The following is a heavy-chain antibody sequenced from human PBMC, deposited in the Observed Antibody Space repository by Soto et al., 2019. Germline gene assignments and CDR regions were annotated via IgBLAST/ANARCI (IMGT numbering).Heavy chain of an antibody. V-gene: IGHV4-59*01. CDR3: ARNWFSVAGRYHFDH. D-gene: IGHD6-19*01. Sequence: QVQLQESGPGLVKPSETLSLTCTISGGSISTYFWSWIRQPPGKGLEWIGSISYSGSTDYSPSLNSRVTISLDTAKKQLSLKLNSLSAADTAIYYCARNWFSVAGRYHFDHRCHGILVTVSS. J-gene: IGHJ4*01. CDR2: ISYSGST. CDR1: GGSISTYF.